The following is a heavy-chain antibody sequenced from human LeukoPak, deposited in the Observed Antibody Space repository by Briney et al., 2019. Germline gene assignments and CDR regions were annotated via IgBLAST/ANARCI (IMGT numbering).Heavy chain of an antibody. J-gene: IGHJ4*02. Sequence: PGGSLRLSCAASGFTFRTYWMHWVRQGPGKGLVWQSQISPDGRTATYADSVKGRITISRDNAKNTLYLQINSLTDEDAAVYFCARGTSDWHGTDYRGQGTLVTVSS. D-gene: IGHD6-19*01. CDR1: GFTFRTYW. CDR2: ISPDGRTA. CDR3: ARGTSDWHGTDY. V-gene: IGHV3-74*01.